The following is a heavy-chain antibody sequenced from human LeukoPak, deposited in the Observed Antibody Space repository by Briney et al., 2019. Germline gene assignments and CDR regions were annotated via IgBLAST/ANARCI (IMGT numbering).Heavy chain of an antibody. CDR2: VNSDGSAT. D-gene: IGHD2/OR15-2a*01. Sequence: GGSLRLSCAASGFIFTEYWMHWVRQATGKGLVWVSHVNSDGSATSYADSEKGRFTISRDNAKNTVYLHMNSLRVEDTAVYYCTSFYETNWGQGTLVTVSS. J-gene: IGHJ4*02. CDR1: GFIFTEYW. CDR3: TSFYETN. V-gene: IGHV3-74*01.